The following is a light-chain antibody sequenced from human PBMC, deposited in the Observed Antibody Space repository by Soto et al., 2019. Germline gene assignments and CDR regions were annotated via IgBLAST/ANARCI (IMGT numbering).Light chain of an antibody. CDR1: QSVSSN. CDR3: QQFNNWPLT. Sequence: VMAQSPATLSVSPGERATLSCRASQSVSSNLAWYQQKPGQAPRLLIYGASTRATGIPARFSGSGSGTEFTLTISSLQSEDFAVYYCQQFNNWPLTFGGGTKVEIK. CDR2: GAS. J-gene: IGKJ4*01. V-gene: IGKV3-15*01.